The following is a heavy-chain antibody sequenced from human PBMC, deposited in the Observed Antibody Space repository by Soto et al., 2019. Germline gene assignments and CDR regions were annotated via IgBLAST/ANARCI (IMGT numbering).Heavy chain of an antibody. Sequence: RGGSLRLSCAASAFPFSRSAMHWLRQAPGKGLEWVAVIPHDGNNEDYTDSVRGRFTISRDNSKNTFYLQMNSLRGEDTAVYYCARGLDKSAGGAFDIWGQGTMVT. J-gene: IGHJ3*02. D-gene: IGHD3-10*01. CDR3: ARGLDKSAGGAFDI. CDR1: AFPFSRSA. V-gene: IGHV3-33*01. CDR2: IPHDGNNE.